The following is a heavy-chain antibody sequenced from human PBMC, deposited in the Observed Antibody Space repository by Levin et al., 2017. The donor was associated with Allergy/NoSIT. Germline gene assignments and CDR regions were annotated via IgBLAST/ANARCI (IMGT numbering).Heavy chain of an antibody. CDR1: GYSFTSYW. J-gene: IGHJ5*02. Sequence: PGGSLRLSCKGSGYSFTSYWIGWVRQMPGKGLEWMGIIYPGDSDTRYSPSFQGQVTISADKSISTAYLQWSSLKASDTAMYYCARHLESDPTDCSSTSCYWAGWFDPWGQGTLVTVSS. D-gene: IGHD2-2*01. CDR2: IYPGDSDT. V-gene: IGHV5-51*01. CDR3: ARHLESDPTDCSSTSCYWAGWFDP.